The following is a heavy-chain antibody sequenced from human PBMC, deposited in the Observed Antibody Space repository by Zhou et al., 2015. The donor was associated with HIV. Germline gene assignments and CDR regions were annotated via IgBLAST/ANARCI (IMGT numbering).Heavy chain of an antibody. J-gene: IGHJ4*02. CDR3: ARVPRGSETVDYYFDY. Sequence: QVQLVQSGAEVKKPGASLKVSCKTSRYTFTAYSIHWVRQAPGQGLEWMGWVNPNTGGTNYAQKFQGRVTITADESTSTAYMELSSLRSEDTAVYYCARVPRGSETVDYYFDYWGQGTLVTVSS. CDR1: RYTFTAYS. CDR2: VNPNTGGT. D-gene: IGHD4-23*01. V-gene: IGHV1-2*02.